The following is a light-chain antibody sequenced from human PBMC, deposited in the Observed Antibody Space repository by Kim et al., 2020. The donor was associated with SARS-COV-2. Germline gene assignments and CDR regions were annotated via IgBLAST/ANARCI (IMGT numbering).Light chain of an antibody. CDR2: DAS. CDR3: QQPFT. CDR1: QSVSSY. V-gene: IGKV3-11*01. J-gene: IGKJ3*01. Sequence: ATLSLSPGERATRSCRASQSVSSYLAWYQQKPGQAPRLLIYDASNRATGIPARFSGSGSGTDFTLTISSLEPEDFAVYYCQQPFTFGPGTKVDIK.